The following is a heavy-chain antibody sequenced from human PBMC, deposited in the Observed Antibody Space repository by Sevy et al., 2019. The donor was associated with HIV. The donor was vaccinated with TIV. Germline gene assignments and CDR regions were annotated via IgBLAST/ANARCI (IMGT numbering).Heavy chain of an antibody. CDR1: GFNFNDYA. J-gene: IGHJ6*02. CDR2: INWFGTII. CDR3: AKDLAQGGTLNFYYYGMDF. D-gene: IGHD3-16*01. V-gene: IGHV3-9*01. Sequence: GGSLRLSCIASGFNFNDYAMHWVRQVPGKGLEWVSGINWFGTIIGYGDSVKGRFTISRDNARKSVYLEMNSLGPEDTALYYCAKDLAQGGTLNFYYYGMDFWGQGTTVTVSS.